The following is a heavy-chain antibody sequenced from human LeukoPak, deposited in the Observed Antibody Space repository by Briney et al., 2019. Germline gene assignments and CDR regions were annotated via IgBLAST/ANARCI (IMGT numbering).Heavy chain of an antibody. J-gene: IGHJ3*02. Sequence: GGSLRLSCAASGFTFSIYAMSWVRQAPGKGLEWVSAISGSGGSTYYADSVKGRFTISRDNSKNTLYLQMNSLRAEDTAVYYCAKDRIRSTRPYDAFDIWGQGTMVTVSS. V-gene: IGHV3-23*01. CDR3: AKDRIRSTRPYDAFDI. D-gene: IGHD2-2*01. CDR2: ISGSGGST. CDR1: GFTFSIYA.